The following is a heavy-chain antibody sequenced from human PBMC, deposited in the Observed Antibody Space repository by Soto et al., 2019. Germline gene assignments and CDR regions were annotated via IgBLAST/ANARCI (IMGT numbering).Heavy chain of an antibody. J-gene: IGHJ6*02. V-gene: IGHV1-18*01. CDR1: GYTFTSYG. CDR3: ARARHYYGSGSKYNYYGMDV. CDR2: ISANNGDT. Sequence: ASVKVSCKASGYTFTSYGISWVRQAPGQGLEWMGWISANNGDTNYAQKFQGRVTMTTETFTSTAYMELRSLTSDDTAVYHCARARHYYGSGSKYNYYGMDVWGQGTTVTVSS. D-gene: IGHD3-10*01.